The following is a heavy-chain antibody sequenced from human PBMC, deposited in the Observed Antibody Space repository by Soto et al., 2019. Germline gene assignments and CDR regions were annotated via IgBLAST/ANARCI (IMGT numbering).Heavy chain of an antibody. CDR2: ISYDGRNE. V-gene: IGHV3-30*18. D-gene: IGHD3-16*01. J-gene: IGHJ6*02. CDR1: GFTFSSYG. Sequence: QVQVVESGGGVVQPGRSLRLSCAASGFTFSSYGMHWARQAPGRGLEWVAVISYDGRNEYYADSVKGRFNISRDNSKNTVFLQMSSLRAEDTAVYHCAKALEVGVLYDGMHVWGLGTAVTVAS. CDR3: AKALEVGVLYDGMHV.